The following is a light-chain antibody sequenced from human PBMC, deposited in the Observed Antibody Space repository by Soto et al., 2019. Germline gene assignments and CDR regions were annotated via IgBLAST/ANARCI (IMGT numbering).Light chain of an antibody. CDR1: QSVRSNY. V-gene: IGKV3-20*01. CDR2: GAS. CDR3: QQYGSSHT. J-gene: IGKJ5*01. Sequence: EIVLTQSPGTLSLSPGERATLSCRASQSVRSNYLAWYQQKPGQSPRLLIYGASSRAIGIPDRFSGSVSGSDFIRTINRLEPEDFAVYYCQQYGSSHTFGQGTRLEIK.